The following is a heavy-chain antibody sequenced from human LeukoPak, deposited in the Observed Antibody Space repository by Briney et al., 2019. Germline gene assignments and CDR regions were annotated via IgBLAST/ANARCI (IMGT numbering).Heavy chain of an antibody. CDR2: IWYDGSNK. Sequence: GGSLRLSCAASGFTFSSYGMHWVRQAPGKGLEWVAVIWYDGSNKYYADSVKGRFTISRDNSKNMLYPQMNSLRAEDTAVYYCARGRTSGGSPVGWFDPWGQGTLVTVSS. CDR3: ARGRTSGGSPVGWFDP. J-gene: IGHJ5*02. V-gene: IGHV3-33*01. CDR1: GFTFSSYG. D-gene: IGHD2-15*01.